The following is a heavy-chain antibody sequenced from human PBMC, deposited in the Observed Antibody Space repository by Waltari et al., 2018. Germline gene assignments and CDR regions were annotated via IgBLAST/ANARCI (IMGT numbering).Heavy chain of an antibody. D-gene: IGHD3-10*01. J-gene: IGHJ6*03. V-gene: IGHV3-21*01. CDR3: ARADGGGDYYYYYYMDV. Sequence: EVQLVESGGGLVKPGGSLRLSCAASGFTFSSYSLNWVRQAPGKGLEWVSSISSSSSYIYYADSVKGRFTISRDNAKNSLYLQMNSLRAEDTAVYYCARADGGGDYYYYYYMDVWGKGTTVTVSS. CDR2: ISSSSSYI. CDR1: GFTFSSYS.